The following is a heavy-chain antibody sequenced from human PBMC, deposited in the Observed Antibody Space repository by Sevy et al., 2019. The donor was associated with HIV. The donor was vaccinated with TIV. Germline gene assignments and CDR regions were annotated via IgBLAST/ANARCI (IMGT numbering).Heavy chain of an antibody. Sequence: GSLRPSCAASGFTRRWSYMSWVPQASGEGLGGGSGIYSGGSTYYADSVKGRFTISRDNSKNTLYLQMNSLRAEDTALYYCAREDYSSAWYIGYWGQGTQVTVSS. CDR1: GFTRRWSY. J-gene: IGHJ4*02. CDR2: IYSGGST. V-gene: IGHV3-53*01. CDR3: AREDYSSAWYIGY. D-gene: IGHD6-19*01.